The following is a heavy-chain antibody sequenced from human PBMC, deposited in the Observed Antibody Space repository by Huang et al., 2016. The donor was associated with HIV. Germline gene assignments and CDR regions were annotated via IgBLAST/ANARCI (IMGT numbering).Heavy chain of an antibody. CDR2: MNNNTGNP. Sequence: QVQLVQSGSELKKPGASVKVSCKTSGYTFVNYAMNGVRQAPGQGLEWMGWMNNNTGNPTYAHGFPGRCVFSLYTSVNTAYLQINTLKPEDTAVYFCARAGYNYNYGDWFDPWGQGTLVIVSS. D-gene: IGHD1-1*01. V-gene: IGHV7-4-1*02. J-gene: IGHJ5*02. CDR1: GYTFVNYA. CDR3: ARAGYNYNYGDWFDP.